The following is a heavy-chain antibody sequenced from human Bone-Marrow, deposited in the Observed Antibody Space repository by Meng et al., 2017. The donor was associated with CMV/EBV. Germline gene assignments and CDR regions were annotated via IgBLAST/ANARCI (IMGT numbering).Heavy chain of an antibody. V-gene: IGHV3-23*01. CDR3: AKRGLRGWYYFDY. CDR2: IGSSGGST. J-gene: IGHJ4*02. CDR1: GFTFSSYA. D-gene: IGHD6-19*01. Sequence: GESLKISCAASGFTFSSYAMSWVRQAPGKGLEWVSTIGSSGGSTYYADCVKGRFTISRDNSKNTLYLQMNSLRAEDTAIYYCAKRGLRGWYYFDYWVQGTLVTVSS.